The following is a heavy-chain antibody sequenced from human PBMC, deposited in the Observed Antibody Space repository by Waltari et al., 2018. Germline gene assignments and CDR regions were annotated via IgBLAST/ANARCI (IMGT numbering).Heavy chain of an antibody. D-gene: IGHD3-3*01. CDR1: GGSISSYY. V-gene: IGHV4-59*01. CDR2: IYYSGST. J-gene: IGHJ6*02. Sequence: QVQLQESGPGLVKPSETLSLTCTVSGGSISSYYWSWIRQPPGKGLEWIGYIYYSGSTNDNPTLKSRVTISVDTSKNQFSLKLSSVTAADTAVYYCARSGSGYDFWSVTDKDYYYYYGMDVWGQGTTVTVSS. CDR3: ARSGSGYDFWSVTDKDYYYYYGMDV.